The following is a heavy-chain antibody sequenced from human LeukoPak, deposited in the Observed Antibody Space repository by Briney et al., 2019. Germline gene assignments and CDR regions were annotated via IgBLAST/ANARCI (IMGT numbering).Heavy chain of an antibody. V-gene: IGHV4-4*07. D-gene: IGHD6-19*01. CDR2: IYTSGST. J-gene: IGHJ4*02. CDR3: ARATIAVAGFPFDY. Sequence: PSETLSLTCTVSGGSISSYYWSWIRQPAGKGLEWIGRIYTSGSTNYNPSLKSRVTISVDKSKNQFSLKLSSVTAADTAVYYCARATIAVAGFPFDYWGRGTLVTVSS. CDR1: GGSISSYY.